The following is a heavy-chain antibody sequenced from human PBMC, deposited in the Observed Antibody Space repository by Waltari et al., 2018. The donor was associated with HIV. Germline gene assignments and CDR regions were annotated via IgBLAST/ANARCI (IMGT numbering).Heavy chain of an antibody. V-gene: IGHV1-2*02. D-gene: IGHD1-7*01. CDR1: GYTFPGYS. CDR2: INPNSGGT. CDR3: ARDRARTTDYYYYGMDV. J-gene: IGHJ6*02. Sequence: QVQLVQSGAEVKKPGASVKVSCKASGYTFPGYSMHRGRQAPGQGLEWMGWINPNSGGTNYAQKFQGRVTMTRDTSISTAHMELSRLRSDDTAVYYCARDRARTTDYYYYGMDVWGQGTTVTVSS.